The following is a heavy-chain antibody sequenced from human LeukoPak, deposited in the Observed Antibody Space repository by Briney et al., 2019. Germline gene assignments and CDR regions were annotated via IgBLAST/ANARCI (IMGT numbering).Heavy chain of an antibody. CDR2: IYYTGST. CDR3: ARGRTGYGGTDH. Sequence: SETLSLTCTVSGGSISSSSYYWSWIRQPPGKGLEWIGYIYYTGSTSYNPSLKSRVTISIDTSKNQFSLKLSSVTAADTAVYYCARGRTGYGGTDHWGQGTLVTVSS. D-gene: IGHD4-23*01. CDR1: GGSISSSSYY. J-gene: IGHJ5*02. V-gene: IGHV4-61*01.